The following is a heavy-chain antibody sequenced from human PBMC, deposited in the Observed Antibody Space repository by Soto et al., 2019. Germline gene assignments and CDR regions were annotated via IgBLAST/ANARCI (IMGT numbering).Heavy chain of an antibody. CDR3: ARDIYRSDYFVKWFEP. D-gene: IGHD4-17*01. Sequence: QVRLVESGGGVVQPGRSLRLSCTASGFSFSSYAMYWFRQPPGKGLEWVAVISHDGINKHYADSVKGRVTVSRDNSNHSLDLQLNSLRGEDTAMYYCARDIYRSDYFVKWFEPWGQGTLVTVSS. V-gene: IGHV3-30-3*01. CDR1: GFSFSSYA. CDR2: ISHDGINK. J-gene: IGHJ5*02.